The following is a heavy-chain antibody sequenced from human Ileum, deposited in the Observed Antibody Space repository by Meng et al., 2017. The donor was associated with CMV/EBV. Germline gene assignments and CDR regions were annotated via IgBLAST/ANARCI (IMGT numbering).Heavy chain of an antibody. Sequence: GSLRLSCTVSGASIRSSGYFWGWVRQPPGKGLGWIASVYYSGSTYYYPSLKSRVTVSVDTSMSQFSLKLTSVTAADTAVYYCARHWGSVASAGTIYFDYWGQETLVTVSS. V-gene: IGHV4-39*01. D-gene: IGHD6-13*01. CDR1: GASIRSSGYF. CDR3: ARHWGSVASAGTIYFDY. J-gene: IGHJ4*02. CDR2: VYYSGST.